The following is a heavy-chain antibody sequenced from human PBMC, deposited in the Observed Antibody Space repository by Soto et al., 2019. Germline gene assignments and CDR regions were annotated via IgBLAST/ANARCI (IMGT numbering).Heavy chain of an antibody. V-gene: IGHV3-66*01. J-gene: IGHJ3*02. D-gene: IGHD2-15*01. Sequence: EVQLVESGGGLVQPGGPLRLSSTASGFIVSDTYVNWVRQAPGKGLEWVSVISNRGDTHYAHSGRGRFSLSRDISANTLHLLMNNLRVADTAVYYYAREPRYCRGGSCSITGDPYDIWGQGTIVTVSS. CDR1: GFIVSDTY. CDR2: ISNRGDT. CDR3: AREPRYCRGGSCSITGDPYDI.